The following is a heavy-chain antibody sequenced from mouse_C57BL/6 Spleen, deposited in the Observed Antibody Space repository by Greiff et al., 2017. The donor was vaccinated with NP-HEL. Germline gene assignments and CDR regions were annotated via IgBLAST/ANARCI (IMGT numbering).Heavy chain of an antibody. Sequence: EVKVVESGGGLVKPGGSLKLSCAASGFTFSDYGMHWVRQAPEKGLEWVAYISSGSSTIYYADTVKGRFTISRDNAKNTLFLQMTSLRSEDTAMYYCARGYSNYGGFFDYWGQGTTLTVSS. D-gene: IGHD2-5*01. J-gene: IGHJ2*01. CDR3: ARGYSNYGGFFDY. V-gene: IGHV5-17*01. CDR2: ISSGSSTI. CDR1: GFTFSDYG.